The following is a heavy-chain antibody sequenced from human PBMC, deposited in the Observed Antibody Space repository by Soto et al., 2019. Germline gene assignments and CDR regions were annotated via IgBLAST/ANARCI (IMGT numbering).Heavy chain of an antibody. CDR1: GGAMRGCY. Sequence: SEPQSHNSFVYGGAMRGCYWSWIRKPPGKGLEWIGEINHSGSTNYNPSLKSRVTISVDTSKNQFSLKLSSVTAADTAVYYCARGAGGGAAAGTDYYYYGMDVWGQGTTVTVAS. V-gene: IGHV4-34*01. D-gene: IGHD6-13*01. CDR2: INHSGST. J-gene: IGHJ6*02. CDR3: ARGAGGGAAAGTDYYYYGMDV.